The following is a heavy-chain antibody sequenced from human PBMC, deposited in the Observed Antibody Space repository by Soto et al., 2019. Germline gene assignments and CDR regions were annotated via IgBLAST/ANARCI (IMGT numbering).Heavy chain of an antibody. D-gene: IGHD3-22*01. Sequence: QVQLQESGPGLVKPSGTLSLTCAVSAGSISSSNWWTWVRQSPGKGLEWIGEIHRSGSTNYNPSLNSRVTISVDKSKNQFSLKLTSVTAADTADYYCARTSYYDSSGYYNMDVWGQGTTVTVSS. CDR3: ARTSYYDSSGYYNMDV. V-gene: IGHV4-4*02. J-gene: IGHJ6*02. CDR2: IHRSGST. CDR1: AGSISSSNW.